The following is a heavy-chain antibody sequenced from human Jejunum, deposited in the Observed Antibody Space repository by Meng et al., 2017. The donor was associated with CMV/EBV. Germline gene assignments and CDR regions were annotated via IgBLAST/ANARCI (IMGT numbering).Heavy chain of an antibody. CDR3: SRATSNYDSSGYVY. CDR1: VASLSYYL. J-gene: IGHJ4*02. D-gene: IGHD3-22*01. CDR2: INHSGST. Sequence: VCVASLSYYLCHGIRPPRCKGLEWIGDINHSGSTNYTPSLKRGVTISLDTSKHQFSLKLRSVTAADTAFYYCSRATSNYDSSGYVYWGRGTLVTVS. V-gene: IGHV4-34*01.